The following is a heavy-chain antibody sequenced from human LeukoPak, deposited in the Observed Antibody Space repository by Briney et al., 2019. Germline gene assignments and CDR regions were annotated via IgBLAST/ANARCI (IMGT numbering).Heavy chain of an antibody. D-gene: IGHD1-26*01. V-gene: IGHV3-23*01. J-gene: IGHJ4*02. CDR3: AKVLGGWFYY. CDR2: ISGSGGST. CDR1: GFTFSSYA. Sequence: SGGSLRLSCAASGFTFSSYAMSWVRQAPGKGLEGVSAISGSGGSTYYADSVKGRFTISRDNSKNTLYLQMNSLRAEDTAVYYCAKVLGGWFYYWGQGTLVTVSS.